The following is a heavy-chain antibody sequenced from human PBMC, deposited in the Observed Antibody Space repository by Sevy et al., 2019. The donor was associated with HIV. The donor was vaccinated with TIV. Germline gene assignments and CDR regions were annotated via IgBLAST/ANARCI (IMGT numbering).Heavy chain of an antibody. CDR1: GFSLTTSGVG. CDR2: IYWDDDK. J-gene: IGHJ5*02. Sequence: SGPTLVKPTQTLTLTCTFSGFSLTTSGVGVGWIRQPPGKALEWLALIYWDDDKRYSPSLKSRLTITKDTSKNQVVLTMTNIDPVDTATYYCAHRPDNYDILTGYFPNWFDPWGQGTLVTVSS. V-gene: IGHV2-5*02. D-gene: IGHD3-9*01. CDR3: AHRPDNYDILTGYFPNWFDP.